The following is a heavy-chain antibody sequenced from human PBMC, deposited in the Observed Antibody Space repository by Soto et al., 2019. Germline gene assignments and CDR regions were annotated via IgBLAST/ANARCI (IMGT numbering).Heavy chain of an antibody. CDR1: GFTFSSYA. CDR3: AKYTYGYWYFDL. D-gene: IGHD5-18*01. Sequence: PGGSLRLSCAASGFTFSSYAMGWVRQAPGKGLEWVSAISGSGDSTYYADSVKGRFTISRDNSKNTLYLQMNSLRAEDTAVYYCAKYTYGYWYFDLWGRGTLVTVSS. V-gene: IGHV3-23*01. CDR2: ISGSGDST. J-gene: IGHJ2*01.